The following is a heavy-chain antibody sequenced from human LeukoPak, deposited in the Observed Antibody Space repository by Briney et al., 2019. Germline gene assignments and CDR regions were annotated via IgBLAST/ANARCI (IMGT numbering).Heavy chain of an antibody. CDR3: ATDWGIVGAMFY. Sequence: VASVKVSCKTSGYTFASYGISWVRQAPGQGLEWMGWISPYNGNTNYAQKLQGRVTMTTDTSTSTAYMELRSLRSDDTAVYYCATDWGIVGAMFYWGRGTLVTVSS. D-gene: IGHD1-26*01. J-gene: IGHJ4*02. CDR1: GYTFASYG. V-gene: IGHV1-18*01. CDR2: ISPYNGNT.